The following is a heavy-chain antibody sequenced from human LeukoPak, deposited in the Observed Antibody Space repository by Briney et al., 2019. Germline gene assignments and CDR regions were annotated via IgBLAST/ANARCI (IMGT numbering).Heavy chain of an antibody. CDR1: GYTFTGYY. J-gene: IGHJ4*02. V-gene: IGHV1-2*02. D-gene: IGHD6-13*01. Sequence: GASVKVSCKASGYTFTGYYMHWVRQAPGQGLEWMGWINPNSGGTNCAQKFQGRVTMTRDTSISTAYMELSRLRSDDTAVYYCARNGYYSSSWYMNYWGQGTLVTVSS. CDR3: ARNGYYSSSWYMNY. CDR2: INPNSGGT.